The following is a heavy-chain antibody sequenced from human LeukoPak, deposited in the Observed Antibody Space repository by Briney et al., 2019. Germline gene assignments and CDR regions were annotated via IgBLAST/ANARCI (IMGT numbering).Heavy chain of an antibody. J-gene: IGHJ4*02. CDR3: AREVPATAIRFDY. Sequence: SETLSLTCAVYGGSFSGYYWSWIRQPPGKGLEWIGEINHSGSTNYNPSLKSRVTTSVDTSKNQFSLKLSSVTAADTAVYYCAREVPATAIRFDYWGQGTLVTVSS. CDR1: GGSFSGYY. CDR2: INHSGST. D-gene: IGHD2-2*01. V-gene: IGHV4-34*01.